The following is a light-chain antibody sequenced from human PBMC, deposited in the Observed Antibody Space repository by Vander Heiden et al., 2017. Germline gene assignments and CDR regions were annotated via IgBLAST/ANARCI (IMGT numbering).Light chain of an antibody. J-gene: IGLJ3*02. V-gene: IGLV2-14*03. Sequence: QAALTQPAAVSGSPGQSVTTSCTGTSSDVGGYNYVSWYQQHPGKAPKLMIYDVSDRPSGVSNRFSGSKSGNTASLTISGLQAEDEADYYCTSYTKRSTLVFGGGTKLTVL. CDR3: TSYTKRSTLV. CDR2: DVS. CDR1: SSDVGGYNY.